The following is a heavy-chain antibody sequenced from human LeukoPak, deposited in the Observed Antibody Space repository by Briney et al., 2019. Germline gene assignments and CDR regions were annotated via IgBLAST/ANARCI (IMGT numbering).Heavy chain of an antibody. V-gene: IGHV4-39*01. D-gene: IGHD2-15*01. CDR3: APYCSGGSCTGYIQH. CDR2: ISYNGRT. CDR1: GDSISSSNYF. Sequence: SETLSLTCSVSGDSISSSNYFCGWVRQAPGKGLEWIGSISYNGRTYYNPSLKSRVAISVDTSKNQFSLQLNSVTAADTAVYYCAPYCSGGSCTGYIQHWGQGTLATVSS. J-gene: IGHJ1*01.